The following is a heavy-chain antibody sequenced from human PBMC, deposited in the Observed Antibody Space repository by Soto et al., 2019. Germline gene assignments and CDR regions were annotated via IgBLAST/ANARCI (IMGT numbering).Heavy chain of an antibody. D-gene: IGHD6-13*01. J-gene: IGHJ6*02. CDR3: AKDRSSSLDAMDV. V-gene: IGHV3-33*06. CDR1: GFAFSRYG. Sequence: LRLSCAASGFAFSRYGMHWVRQAPDKGLEWVAVIWYDGTDNYYADSVKGRFTISRDNSRNTLYLQVDSLRVDDTAVYYCAKDRSSSLDAMDVWGQGTTVTVSS. CDR2: IWYDGTDN.